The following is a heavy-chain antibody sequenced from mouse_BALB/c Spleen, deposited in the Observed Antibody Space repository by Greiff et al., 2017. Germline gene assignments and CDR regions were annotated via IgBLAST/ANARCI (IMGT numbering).Heavy chain of an antibody. J-gene: IGHJ1*01. D-gene: IGHD2-4*01. CDR3: ARSRGLRRDWYFDV. CDR2: IDPSDSET. Sequence: QVQLQQPGAELVKPGAPVKLSCKASGYTFTSYWMNWVKQRPGRGLEWIGRIDPSDSETHYNQKFKDKATLTVDKSSSTAYIQLSSLTSEDSAVYYCARSRGLRRDWYFDVWGAGTTVTVSS. V-gene: IGHV1-69*02. CDR1: GYTFTSYW.